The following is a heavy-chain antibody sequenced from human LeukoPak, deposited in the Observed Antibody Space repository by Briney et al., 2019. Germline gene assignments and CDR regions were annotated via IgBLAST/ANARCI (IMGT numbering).Heavy chain of an antibody. CDR3: AKEYQANWFDP. CDR1: VFTFSNYG. CDR2: IPYDGSNK. D-gene: IGHD2-2*01. Sequence: PGGSLRLSCAASVFTFSNYGMHWVRQTPGKGLEWVAFIPYDGSNKYYADSVRGRFTISRDNSRNTLYLQMNSLRAEDTAVYYCAKEYQANWFDPWGQGTLVTVSS. J-gene: IGHJ5*02. V-gene: IGHV3-30*02.